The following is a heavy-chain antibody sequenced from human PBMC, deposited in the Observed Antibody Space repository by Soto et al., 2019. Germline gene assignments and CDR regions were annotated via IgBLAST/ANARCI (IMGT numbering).Heavy chain of an antibody. CDR1: GFTFSTYA. CDR2: ISDGGST. V-gene: IGHV3-23*01. J-gene: IGHJ4*02. D-gene: IGHD2-2*01. CDR3: AKDKGGRYCSRTSCLYSFDY. Sequence: EVQLLESGGGLVQPGGSLRLSCTASGFTFSTYAMSWVRQAPGRGLEWVSPISDGGSTNYEDSVKGGFTISRDNSKNTLYLEMNSLRAEDTAVYYCAKDKGGRYCSRTSCLYSFDYWGQGTLVTVSS.